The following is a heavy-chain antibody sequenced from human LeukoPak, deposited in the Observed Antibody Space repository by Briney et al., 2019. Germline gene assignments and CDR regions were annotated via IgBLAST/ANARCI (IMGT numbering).Heavy chain of an antibody. CDR1: GFTFDDYA. V-gene: IGHV3-9*01. CDR3: AKESTSRLSFDI. CDR2: ISWNSGSI. D-gene: IGHD2/OR15-2a*01. Sequence: PGRSLRLSCAASGFTFDDYAMHWVRQAPGKGLEWVSGISWNSGSIGYADSVKGRFTISRDNAKNSLYLQMNSLRAEDTALYYCAKESTSRLSFDIWGQGTMVTVSS. J-gene: IGHJ3*02.